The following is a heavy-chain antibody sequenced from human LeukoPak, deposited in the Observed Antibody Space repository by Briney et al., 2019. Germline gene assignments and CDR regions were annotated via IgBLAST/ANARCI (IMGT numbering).Heavy chain of an antibody. CDR3: ARQPCSSTSCYYAYYYYGMDV. V-gene: IGHV4-34*01. D-gene: IGHD2-2*01. J-gene: IGHJ6*02. CDR1: GGSFSGYY. Sequence: PSETLSLTCAVYGGSFSGYYWSWTRQPPGKGLEWIGEINHSGSTNYNPSLKSRVTISVDTSKNQFSLKLSSVTAADTAVYYCARQPCSSTSCYYAYYYYGMDVWGQGTTVTVSS. CDR2: INHSGST.